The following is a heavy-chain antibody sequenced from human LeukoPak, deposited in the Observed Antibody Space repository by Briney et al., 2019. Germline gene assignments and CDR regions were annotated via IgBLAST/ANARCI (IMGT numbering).Heavy chain of an antibody. V-gene: IGHV3-20*04. Sequence: PGGSLRLSCAASGFTFDDYGMSWVRQAPGKGLEWVSGINWNGDSTGYADSVKGRFTISRDNAKNSLYLQMNSLRAEDTALYYCATLDYGGRWYYFGYWGQGTLVTVSS. CDR3: ATLDYGGRWYYFGY. J-gene: IGHJ4*02. CDR2: INWNGDST. CDR1: GFTFDDYG. D-gene: IGHD4-23*01.